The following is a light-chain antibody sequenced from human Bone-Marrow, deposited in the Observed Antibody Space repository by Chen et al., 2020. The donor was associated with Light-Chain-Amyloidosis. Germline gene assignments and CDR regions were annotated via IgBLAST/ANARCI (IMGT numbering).Light chain of an antibody. CDR1: HSLLHSDGRTY. V-gene: IGKV2D-29*01. Sequence: DILMTQTPLSLSVTPGQPASISCKSSHSLLHSDGRTYLFWFLQKPGQPPQLLMYEVSTRFSGVPDKFRGSGSGTHFTLNISRVEAEDVGIYYCMQSIQLPRTFVQGTKVEIK. CDR2: EVS. J-gene: IGKJ1*01. CDR3: MQSIQLPRT.